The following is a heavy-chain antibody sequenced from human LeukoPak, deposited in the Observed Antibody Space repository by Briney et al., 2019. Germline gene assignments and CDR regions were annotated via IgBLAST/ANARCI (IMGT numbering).Heavy chain of an antibody. CDR1: GYTFTGYY. CDR2: INPNSGGT. Sequence: ASVKVSCKASGYTFTGYYMHWVRQAPGQGLEWMGWINPNSGGTNYAQKFQGRVTMTRDTSISTAYMELSRLRSDDTAVYYCARDLLWFGELYYYYYGMDVWGQGTTVTVS. D-gene: IGHD3-10*01. V-gene: IGHV1-2*02. J-gene: IGHJ6*02. CDR3: ARDLLWFGELYYYYYGMDV.